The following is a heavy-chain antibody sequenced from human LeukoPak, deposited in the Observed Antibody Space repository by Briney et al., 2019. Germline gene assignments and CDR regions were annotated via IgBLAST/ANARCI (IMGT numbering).Heavy chain of an antibody. D-gene: IGHD5-12*01. V-gene: IGHV4-30-2*01. Sequence: SETLSLTCAVSGGSISSGGYSWSWIRQPPGKGLEWIGYIYHSGSTYYNPSLKSRVTISVDRSKNQFSLKLSSVTAADTAVYYCARGLGYGGYGYWGQGTLVTVSS. CDR1: GGSISSGGYS. J-gene: IGHJ4*02. CDR3: ARGLGYGGYGY. CDR2: IYHSGST.